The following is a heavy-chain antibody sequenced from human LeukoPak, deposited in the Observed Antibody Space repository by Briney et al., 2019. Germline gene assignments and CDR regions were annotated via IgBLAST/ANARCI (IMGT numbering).Heavy chain of an antibody. CDR1: GFTFSTYA. D-gene: IGHD6-19*01. CDR2: IWYNGNNK. V-gene: IGHV3-33*01. J-gene: IGHJ4*02. Sequence: PGGSLRLSRAASGFTFSTYAMHWVRQAPGKGLEWVAMIWYNGNNKHYADSVKGRFTISRDNSKNTLDLQMNSLRVDDTAVYYCVRDPLSSGWAFDYWGQGTLVTVSS. CDR3: VRDPLSSGWAFDY.